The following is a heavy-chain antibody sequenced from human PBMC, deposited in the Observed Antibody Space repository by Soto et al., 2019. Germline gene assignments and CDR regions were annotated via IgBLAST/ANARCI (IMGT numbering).Heavy chain of an antibody. Sequence: GESLKISCKGSGYGFTSYWIGWVRQMPGKGLEWMGIIFPGDSDTRYNPSFQGQVTMSADKSINTAYLQWSSVTAADTAVYYCARAYAHMPFDWGQGTLVTVSS. D-gene: IGHD2-2*01. J-gene: IGHJ4*02. V-gene: IGHV5-51*01. CDR1: GYGFTSYW. CDR3: ARAYAHMPFD. CDR2: IFPGDSDT.